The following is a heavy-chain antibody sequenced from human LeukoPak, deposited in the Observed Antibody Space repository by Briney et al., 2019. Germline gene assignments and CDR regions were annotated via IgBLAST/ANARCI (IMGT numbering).Heavy chain of an antibody. CDR3: ARDQTSDFWSGYYIL. J-gene: IGHJ4*02. CDR2: IYYSGST. CDR1: GGSISSYY. D-gene: IGHD3-3*01. Sequence: SETLSLTCTVSGGSISSYYWSWIRQPPGKGLEWIGYIYYSGSTNYNPSLKSRVTISVDTSKNQFSLKLSSVTAADTAVYYCARDQTSDFWSGYYILWGQGTLVTVSS. V-gene: IGHV4-59*01.